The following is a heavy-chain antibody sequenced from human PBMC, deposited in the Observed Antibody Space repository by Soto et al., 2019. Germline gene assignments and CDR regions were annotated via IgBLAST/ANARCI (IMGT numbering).Heavy chain of an antibody. J-gene: IGHJ5*02. CDR1: GGSISGYY. CDR3: ARSMGGDILTKRWFDP. V-gene: IGHV4-59*01. CDR2: INYSGST. Sequence: SETLSLTCTASGGSISGYYWNWIRQPPGKGLEWIGYINYSGSTKYNPSLKRRVTISVDTSKNQFSLKLTSVTAADTAVYYCARSMGGDILTKRWFDPWGQGTLVTVSS. D-gene: IGHD3-9*01.